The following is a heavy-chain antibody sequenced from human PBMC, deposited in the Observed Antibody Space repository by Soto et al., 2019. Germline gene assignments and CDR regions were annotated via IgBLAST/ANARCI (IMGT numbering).Heavy chain of an antibody. CDR1: GYPFTSYY. Sequence: GASVKVSCKASGYPFTSYYLHWVRQAPGQGPEWMGRINVSDGSTRYAQNFQGRVTMTRDTSTTTVYMELSPLRSDDTAVYYCAREAAVAGTAFDHWGLGTLVTVSS. CDR2: INVSDGST. CDR3: AREAAVAGTAFDH. D-gene: IGHD6-19*01. V-gene: IGHV1-46*01. J-gene: IGHJ5*02.